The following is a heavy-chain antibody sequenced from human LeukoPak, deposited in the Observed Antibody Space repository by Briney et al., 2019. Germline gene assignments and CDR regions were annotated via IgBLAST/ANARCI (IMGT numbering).Heavy chain of an antibody. Sequence: GESLKISCKGSGYSFTSYWIGWVRQMPGKGLEWMGIIYPGDSDTRYSPSFQGQVTISADKSISTAYLQWSSLKASDTAMYYCARRLKNCSSTSCYTYAFDIWGQGTMVTVSS. CDR1: GYSFTSYW. CDR2: IYPGDSDT. CDR3: ARRLKNCSSTSCYTYAFDI. D-gene: IGHD2-2*02. J-gene: IGHJ3*02. V-gene: IGHV5-51*01.